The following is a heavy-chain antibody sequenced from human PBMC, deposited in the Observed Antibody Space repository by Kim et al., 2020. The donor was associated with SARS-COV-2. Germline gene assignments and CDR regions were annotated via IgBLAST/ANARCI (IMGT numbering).Heavy chain of an antibody. J-gene: IGHJ4*02. CDR1: GYTFTDFA. CDR2: INAGNGYT. Sequence: ASVKVSCKASGYTFTDFAVHWVRQAPGQRLEWMGRINAGNGYTKYSQKFQGRVTMTRDTSASTAYMEVSSLRSEDTAVYYCARGNYDYVWGSYPEDWGQGTLDTVSS. V-gene: IGHV1-3*01. D-gene: IGHD3-16*01. CDR3: ARGNYDYVWGSYPED.